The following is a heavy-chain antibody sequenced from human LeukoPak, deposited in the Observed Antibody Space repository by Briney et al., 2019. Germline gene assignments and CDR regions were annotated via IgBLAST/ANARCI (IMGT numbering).Heavy chain of an antibody. V-gene: IGHV3-48*01. CDR3: ARDQGGLGY. Sequence: HTGGSLRLSCVASGITFSIYSMNWVRQAPGKGLEWVSYISSFSGTINYADSVKGRFTISRDNAKNSLYLQMNSLRAEDTAVYYCARDQGGLGYWGQGTLVTVSS. CDR1: GITFSIYS. CDR2: ISSFSGTI. D-gene: IGHD3-16*01. J-gene: IGHJ4*02.